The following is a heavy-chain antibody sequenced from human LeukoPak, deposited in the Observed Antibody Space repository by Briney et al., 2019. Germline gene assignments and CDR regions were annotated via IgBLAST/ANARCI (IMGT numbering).Heavy chain of an antibody. CDR1: GGAFSGFY. V-gene: IGHV4-34*01. CDR2: NNHSGST. D-gene: IGHD2-2*01. J-gene: IGHJ4*02. Sequence: SGNPSLPLAVYGGAFSGFYWSWIPQPPGKGLEGIGGNNHSGSTNYNPSLKSRVTISVDTSKNQFSLKLSSVTAADTAVYYCARGGGLGYCSSTSCHPFGYWGQGTLVTVSS. CDR3: ARGGGLGYCSSTSCHPFGY.